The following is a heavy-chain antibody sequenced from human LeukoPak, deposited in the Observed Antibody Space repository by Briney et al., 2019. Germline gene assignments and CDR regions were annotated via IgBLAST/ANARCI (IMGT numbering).Heavy chain of an antibody. CDR1: RYSLSSNTAA. J-gene: IGHJ4*02. CDR3: ARGEMATRESSFDY. V-gene: IGHV6-1*01. D-gene: IGHD5-24*01. CDR2: TYYRDKWYN. Sequence: SRTLSLTCASSRYSLSSNTAAWNCIRQSPSRALEGLGSTYYRDKWYNDYAVSVKSRITINLDTSKNQLSLQLNSVTPEDTAVYYCARGEMATRESSFDYWGQGTVVTVSS.